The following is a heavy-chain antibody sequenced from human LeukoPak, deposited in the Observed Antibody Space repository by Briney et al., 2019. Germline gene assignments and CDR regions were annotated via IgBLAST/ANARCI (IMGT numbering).Heavy chain of an antibody. J-gene: IGHJ4*02. CDR2: INPDGNKK. CDR3: ARDLAYSRLDY. CDR1: GLTFSSSW. D-gene: IGHD5-18*01. V-gene: IGHV3-7*01. Sequence: PGGSLRLSCAVSGLTFSSSWMDGVRQAPGKGLEWVASINPDGNKKYSADSVKGRFTISRDNAENSLYLQMNSLRVEDTAFYYCARDLAYSRLDYWGQGMLVTVSS.